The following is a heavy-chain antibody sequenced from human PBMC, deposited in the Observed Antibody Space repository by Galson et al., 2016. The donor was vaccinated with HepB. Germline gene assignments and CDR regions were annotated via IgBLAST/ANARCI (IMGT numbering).Heavy chain of an antibody. D-gene: IGHD3-3*01. CDR3: ARAAAVRFFLKYGMDA. Sequence: SETLSLTCAVSGGSFSGYHWTWIRQPPGKGLEWIGEINHSGSTNYNPSLKSRVTISVDTSKNQFSLRLSSVTAADTAVYYCARAAAVRFFLKYGMDAWGQGTTVTVSS. J-gene: IGHJ6*02. V-gene: IGHV4-34*01. CDR1: GGSFSGYH. CDR2: INHSGST.